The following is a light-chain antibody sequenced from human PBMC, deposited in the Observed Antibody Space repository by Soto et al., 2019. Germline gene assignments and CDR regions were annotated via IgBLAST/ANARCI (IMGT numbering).Light chain of an antibody. CDR2: GNS. Sequence: QSVLTQPPSVSGAPGQRVTISCTGSSSNIGAGYDVYWYQQLPGTAPKLLIYGNSNRPSGVPDRFAGSKSGTSASLAITGLQAEHEADYYCQSYDSSRSYVFGTGTKLTVL. V-gene: IGLV1-40*01. CDR1: SSNIGAGYD. CDR3: QSYDSSRSYV. J-gene: IGLJ1*01.